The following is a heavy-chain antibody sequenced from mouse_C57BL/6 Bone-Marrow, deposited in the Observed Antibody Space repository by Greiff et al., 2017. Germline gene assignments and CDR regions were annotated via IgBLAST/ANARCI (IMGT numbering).Heavy chain of an antibody. D-gene: IGHD2-4*01. V-gene: IGHV3-6*01. CDR3: ARDDYDETFAY. J-gene: IGHJ3*01. CDR1: GYSITSGYY. Sequence: EVKLQESGPGLVKPSQSLSLTCSVTGYSITSGYYWNWIRQFPGNKLEWMGYISYDGSNNYNPSLKNRISITRDTSKNQFFLKLNSVTTEDTATYYCARDDYDETFAYWGQVTLVTVSA. CDR2: ISYDGSN.